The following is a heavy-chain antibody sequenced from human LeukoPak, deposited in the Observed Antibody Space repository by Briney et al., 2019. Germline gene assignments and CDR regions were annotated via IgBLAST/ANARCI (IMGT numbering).Heavy chain of an antibody. V-gene: IGHV3-7*01. J-gene: IGHJ1*01. CDR1: AFRFGRDW. CDR2: IKQDGSEE. D-gene: IGHD2-2*01. Sequence: GGSLRLTCVASAFRFGRDWISWVRQAPGKGLEWVACIKQDGSEEYYVGSVRGRFTVSVDNGKNSVYLQMNSLRAEDTARYYCATLDSTKSVFWGRGTAVTVSS. CDR3: ATLDSTKSVF.